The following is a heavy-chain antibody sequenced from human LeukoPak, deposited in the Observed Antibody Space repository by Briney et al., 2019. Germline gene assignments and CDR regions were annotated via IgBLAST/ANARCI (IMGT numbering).Heavy chain of an antibody. V-gene: IGHV6-1*01. CDR3: ARDEGNTGWYTFDY. CDR2: TYYRSKWYY. J-gene: IGHJ4*02. Sequence: PSQTLSLTCAISGDSVSSKNGAWNWIRQSPSRGLEWLGRTYYRSKWYYDYAESMKGRVTINPDTSKNQFSLQLNSVTPEDTAVYYCARDEGNTGWYTFDYWGQGSLVTVTS. D-gene: IGHD6-19*01. CDR1: GDSVSSKNGA.